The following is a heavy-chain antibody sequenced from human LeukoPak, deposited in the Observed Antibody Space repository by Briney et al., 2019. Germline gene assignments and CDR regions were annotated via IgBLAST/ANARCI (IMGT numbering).Heavy chain of an antibody. D-gene: IGHD4-11*01. J-gene: IGHJ6*02. Sequence: GGSLRLSCAASGFTFSSYSMNWARQAPGKGLEWVSVIYSGGSTYYADSVKGRFTITRDNSKNTLYLQMNSLRAEDTAVYYCARDLGTTVTPAGDYYYGMDVWGQGTTVTVSS. CDR1: GFTFSSYS. CDR2: IYSGGST. CDR3: ARDLGTTVTPAGDYYYGMDV. V-gene: IGHV3-66*01.